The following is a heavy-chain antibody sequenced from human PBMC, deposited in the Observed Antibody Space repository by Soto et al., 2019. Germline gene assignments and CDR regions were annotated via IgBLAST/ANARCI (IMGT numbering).Heavy chain of an antibody. CDR1: GGSITTGGSY. CDR3: ARARFQVLYGKPYFDS. V-gene: IGHV4-31*03. CDR2: IYHSGNT. Sequence: KTSETLSLTCTVSGGSITTGGSYWSWIRQHPGKGLEWSGNIYHSGNTYYNPSLKSRLTISVATSKNHFSLMVDSVTAADTAVYYCARARFQVLYGKPYFDSWGQGTLVTVSS. J-gene: IGHJ4*02. D-gene: IGHD2-2*02.